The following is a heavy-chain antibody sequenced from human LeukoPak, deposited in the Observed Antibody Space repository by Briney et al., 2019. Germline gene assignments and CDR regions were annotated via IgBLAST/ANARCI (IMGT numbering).Heavy chain of an antibody. CDR1: GGSISSYY. V-gene: IGHV4-59*12. CDR3: ARGLPSERITMIRGVISSWFDP. D-gene: IGHD3-10*01. CDR2: IYYSGST. Sequence: PSETLSLTCTVSGGSISSYYWNWIRQPPGKGLEWIGYIYYSGSTNCNPSLKSRVTLSVDTSKSRISLKLRSVTAADTAVYYCARGLPSERITMIRGVISSWFDPWGQGTQVTVSS. J-gene: IGHJ5*02.